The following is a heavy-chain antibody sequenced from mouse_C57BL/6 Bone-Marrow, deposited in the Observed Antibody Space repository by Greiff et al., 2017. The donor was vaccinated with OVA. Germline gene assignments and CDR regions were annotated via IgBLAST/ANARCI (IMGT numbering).Heavy chain of an antibody. CDR3: ARQRWLPYYYAMDY. Sequence: EVQVVESGGGLVQPGGSLKLSCAASGFTFSDYYMYWVRQTPEKRLEWVAYISNGGGSTYYPDTVKGRFTISRDNAKNTLYLQMSRLKSEDTAMYYCARQRWLPYYYAMDYWGQGTSVTVSS. CDR2: ISNGGGST. J-gene: IGHJ4*01. V-gene: IGHV5-12*01. CDR1: GFTFSDYY. D-gene: IGHD2-3*01.